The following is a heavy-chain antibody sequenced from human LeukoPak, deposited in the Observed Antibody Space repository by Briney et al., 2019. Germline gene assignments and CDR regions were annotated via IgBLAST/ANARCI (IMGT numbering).Heavy chain of an antibody. V-gene: IGHV4-39*07. D-gene: IGHD3-22*01. Sequence: PSETLSLTCTVSGGSISSSSYFWGWIRQPPGEGLEWVGTIYSSGNTYDNPSLKSRVTISVDTSKNQFSLKLSSVTAADTAVYYCARAYYDSRGYFDYWGQGTLVTVSS. J-gene: IGHJ4*02. CDR3: ARAYYDSRGYFDY. CDR1: GGSISSSSYF. CDR2: IYSSGNT.